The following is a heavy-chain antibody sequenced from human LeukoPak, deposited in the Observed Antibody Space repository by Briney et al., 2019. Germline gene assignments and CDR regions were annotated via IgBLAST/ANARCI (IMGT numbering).Heavy chain of an antibody. Sequence: PSETLSLTCAVYGGSFSGYYWSWIRQPPGKGLEWIGEINHGGSTNYNPSLKSRVTISVDTSKNQFSLKLSSVTAADTAVYYCARGGGYSYDLDYWGQGTLVTVSS. CDR3: ARGGGYSYDLDY. CDR2: INHGGST. V-gene: IGHV4-34*01. J-gene: IGHJ4*02. D-gene: IGHD5-18*01. CDR1: GGSFSGYY.